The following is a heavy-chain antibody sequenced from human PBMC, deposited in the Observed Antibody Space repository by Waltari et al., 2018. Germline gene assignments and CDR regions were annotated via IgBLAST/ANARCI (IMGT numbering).Heavy chain of an antibody. CDR2: INHSGST. D-gene: IGHD2-2*01. CDR3: ARGRTRAAFDI. V-gene: IGHV4-34*01. Sequence: QVQLQQWGAGLLKPSETLSLTCAVYGGSFSGYYWSWIRQPPGKGLEWIGEINHSGSTNYNPSLKSRVNISVDTSKNQFSLKLSSVTAADTAVYYCARGRTRAAFDIWGQGTMVTVSS. J-gene: IGHJ3*02. CDR1: GGSFSGYY.